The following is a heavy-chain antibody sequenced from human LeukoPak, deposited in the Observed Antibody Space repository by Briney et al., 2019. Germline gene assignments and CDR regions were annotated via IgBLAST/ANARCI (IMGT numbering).Heavy chain of an antibody. D-gene: IGHD4-17*01. CDR1: GYTFTSYG. CDR3: ARDASYGDSYDAFDI. Sequence: GASVKVSCKASGYTFTSYGISWVRQAPGQGLEWMGWISAYNGNTNYAQKLQGRVTMTTDTSTSTAYMELRSLRSDDTAVYYCARDASYGDSYDAFDIWGQGTMVTVSS. CDR2: ISAYNGNT. J-gene: IGHJ3*02. V-gene: IGHV1-18*01.